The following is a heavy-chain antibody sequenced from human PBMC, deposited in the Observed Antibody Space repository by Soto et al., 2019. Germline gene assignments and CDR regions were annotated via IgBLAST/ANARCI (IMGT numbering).Heavy chain of an antibody. CDR2: IHSDGSST. J-gene: IGHJ3*01. D-gene: IGHD3-10*01. CDR1: GFTFSYYW. Sequence: EVQLLESGGGLVQPGESLRLSCAASGFTFSYYWMHWVRQAPGMGLVWVSRIHSDGSSTTYADSVKGRFTSSRDNARNPLYLQMNSLRAEDTGVYYCARGDRGAFDLWGQGTVVTVSS. V-gene: IGHV3-74*01. CDR3: ARGDRGAFDL.